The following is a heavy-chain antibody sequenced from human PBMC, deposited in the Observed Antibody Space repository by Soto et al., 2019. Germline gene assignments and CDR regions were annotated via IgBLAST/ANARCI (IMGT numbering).Heavy chain of an antibody. J-gene: IGHJ6*02. D-gene: IGHD2-21*01. CDR1: GGTFSSYA. Sequence: SVKVSCKASGGTFSSYAISWVRQAPGQGLEWMGGIIPIFGTANYAQKFQGRVTITADESTSTAYMELSSLRSEDTAVYYCARDPFRLMALNYYYYYGMDVWGQGTTVTVSS. CDR3: ARDPFRLMALNYYYYYGMDV. CDR2: IIPIFGTA. V-gene: IGHV1-69*13.